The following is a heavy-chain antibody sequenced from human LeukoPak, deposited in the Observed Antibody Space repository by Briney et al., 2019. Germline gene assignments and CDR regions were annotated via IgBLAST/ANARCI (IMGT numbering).Heavy chain of an antibody. J-gene: IGHJ4*02. V-gene: IGHV3-74*01. Sequence: PGGSLRLSCGASGFTFSSYWMHWVRHAPGKGLVWISRINSDGSTTSYADSVKGRFTISRDNAKNTLYLQMNSLRAEDTAVYYCARGNYYGQGYWGQGTLVTVSS. D-gene: IGHD3-10*01. CDR2: INSDGSTT. CDR1: GFTFSSYW. CDR3: ARGNYYGQGY.